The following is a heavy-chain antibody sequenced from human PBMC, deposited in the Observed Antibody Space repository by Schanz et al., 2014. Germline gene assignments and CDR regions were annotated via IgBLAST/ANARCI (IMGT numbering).Heavy chain of an antibody. CDR2: ISGSTWTT. D-gene: IGHD3-22*01. Sequence: EVQMVESGGGLVQPGGSLRLSSAVSFSTFSSSFLPFFLPSPGKGLEWVSYISGSTWTTYYADSVKGRFTISRDNAKNSLYLQMNSLRDEDTAVYFCARSRGLYDTSGYEPYDYWGQGTLATVSS. CDR1: FSTFSSSF. V-gene: IGHV3-48*02. J-gene: IGHJ4*02. CDR3: ARSRGLYDTSGYEPYDY.